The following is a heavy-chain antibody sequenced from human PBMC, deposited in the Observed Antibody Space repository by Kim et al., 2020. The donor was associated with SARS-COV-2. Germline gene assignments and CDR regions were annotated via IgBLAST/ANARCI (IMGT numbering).Heavy chain of an antibody. CDR3: ARAGYYYDSSAYLDWFDP. V-gene: IGHV4-34*01. D-gene: IGHD3-22*01. J-gene: IGHJ5*02. Sequence: KTRVTISVDTSKNQFSLKLSSVTAADTAVYYCARAGYYYDSSAYLDWFDPWGQGTLVTVSS.